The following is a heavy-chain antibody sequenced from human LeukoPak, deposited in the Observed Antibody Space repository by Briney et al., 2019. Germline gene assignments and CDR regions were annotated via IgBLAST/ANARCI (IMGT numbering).Heavy chain of an antibody. CDR2: ISGNGDDT. CDR1: GFTLRIYS. CDR3: ARARVGHLYGSQGSGGGLDY. D-gene: IGHD3-10*01. Sequence: PGGSLRLSCAASGFTLRIYSMHWVRQAPGKGLEYVSAISGNGDDTYYSDSVKGRFTISRDNSKNTLYLQMGSLSAEDMGVYYCARARVGHLYGSQGSGGGLDYWGQGTLVTVSS. J-gene: IGHJ4*02. V-gene: IGHV3-64*02.